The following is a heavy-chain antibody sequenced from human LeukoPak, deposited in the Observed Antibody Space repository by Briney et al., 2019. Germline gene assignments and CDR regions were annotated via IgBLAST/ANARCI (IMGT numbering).Heavy chain of an antibody. CDR3: AASTYGSGSYVGFDS. V-gene: IGHV5-51*01. Sequence: GESLKISCKASGYPFTNYWIGWVRQLPGKGLEWMGIMYPGDSDTRYSPSFQGQVTISADKSISTAYLQWSSLKASDTALYYCAASTYGSGSYVGFDSWGQGTPVTVSS. J-gene: IGHJ4*02. D-gene: IGHD3-10*01. CDR1: GYPFTNYW. CDR2: MYPGDSDT.